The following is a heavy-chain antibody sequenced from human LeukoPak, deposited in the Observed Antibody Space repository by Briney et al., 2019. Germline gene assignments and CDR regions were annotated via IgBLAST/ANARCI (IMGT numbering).Heavy chain of an antibody. D-gene: IGHD3-10*01. J-gene: IGHJ5*02. Sequence: GGSLRLSCAASGFTVSSNYMSWVRQAAGKGLEWVSYISSSGSTIDYADSVKGRFTISRDNAKNTLFLQMNSLRVEDTAVYYCARGGHRWFGEIPMRGWFDPWGQGTLVTVSS. CDR2: ISSSGSTI. V-gene: IGHV3-11*04. CDR1: GFTVSSNY. CDR3: ARGGHRWFGEIPMRGWFDP.